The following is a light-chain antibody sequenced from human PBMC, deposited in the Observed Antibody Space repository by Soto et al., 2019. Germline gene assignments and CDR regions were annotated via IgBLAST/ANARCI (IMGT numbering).Light chain of an antibody. V-gene: IGLV2-14*01. CDR3: ASYTSSSTSVI. CDR1: SSDVGGYKY. J-gene: IGLJ2*01. CDR2: EVS. Sequence: QSALTQPASVSGSPGQSITISCTGTSSDVGGYKYVSWYQQHPDKAPKLIIFEVSNRPSGISSRFSGYKSSNTASLTISGVQAEDEDDYYCASYTSSSTSVIFGRGTKLTVL.